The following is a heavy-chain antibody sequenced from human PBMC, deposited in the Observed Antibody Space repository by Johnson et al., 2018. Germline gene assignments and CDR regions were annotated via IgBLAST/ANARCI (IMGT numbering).Heavy chain of an antibody. D-gene: IGHD6-6*01. CDR1: GFTFSSYA. CDR3: AKDGPSIAPLQH. CDR2: ISYDGSNA. V-gene: IGHV3-30*04. Sequence: QVQLVESGGGVVQPGRSLRLSCAASGFTFSSYAMHWVRQAPGKGLEWVAVISYDGSNAYHADSVKGRFTISRDNSKNTLYLQMNSLRAEETAVYYCAKDGPSIAPLQHWGQGTLVTVSS. J-gene: IGHJ1*01.